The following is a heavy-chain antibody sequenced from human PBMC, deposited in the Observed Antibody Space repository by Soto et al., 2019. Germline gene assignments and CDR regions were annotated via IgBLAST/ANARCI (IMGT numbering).Heavy chain of an antibody. V-gene: IGHV1-18*01. Sequence: ASVKVSCKASGYTFTSYGISWVRQAPGQGLEWMGWISAYNGNTNYAQKLQGRVTMTTDTSTSTAYMELRSLRSDDTAVYYCARVPPSTKRSSGWYAYWGQGTLVTVSS. CDR3: ARVPPSTKRSSGWYAY. J-gene: IGHJ4*02. CDR1: GYTFTSYG. D-gene: IGHD6-19*01. CDR2: ISAYNGNT.